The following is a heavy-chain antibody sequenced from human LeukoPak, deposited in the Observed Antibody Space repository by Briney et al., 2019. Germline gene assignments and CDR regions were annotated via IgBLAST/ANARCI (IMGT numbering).Heavy chain of an antibody. V-gene: IGHV4-34*01. Sequence: PSETLSLTCAVYGGSFSGYYWSWIRQHPGKGLEWIGEINHSGTTNYNPSLKSRVTLSLDTSKNQFSLKLYSVTAADTAVYYCARSQTGSWYFWGQGTLVTVSS. CDR3: ARSQTGSWYF. CDR2: INHSGTT. CDR1: GGSFSGYY. D-gene: IGHD6-13*01. J-gene: IGHJ4*02.